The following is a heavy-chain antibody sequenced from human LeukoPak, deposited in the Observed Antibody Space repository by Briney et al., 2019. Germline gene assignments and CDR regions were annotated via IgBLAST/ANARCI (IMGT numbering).Heavy chain of an antibody. CDR1: DGSITNND. CDR3: ARSPQQQLVPGWFDP. CDR2: IYYSGST. V-gene: IGHV4-59*01. D-gene: IGHD6-13*01. J-gene: IGHJ5*02. Sequence: SETLSLTCTVSDGSITNNDWSWVRQTPGKGLEWIGYIYYSGSTNYNPSLKSRVTISVDTSKNQFSLKLSSVTAADTAVYYCARSPQQQLVPGWFDPWGQGTLVTVSS.